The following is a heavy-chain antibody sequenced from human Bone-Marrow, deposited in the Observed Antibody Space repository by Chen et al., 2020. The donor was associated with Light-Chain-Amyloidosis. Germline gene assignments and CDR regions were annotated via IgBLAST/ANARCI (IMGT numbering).Heavy chain of an antibody. D-gene: IGHD3-16*01. Sequence: QVQLQESGPGLVKPSQTLSLTCTVSGGSIRSGDYYWSWLRQPPGKGLQWIGYIYHSGSINHNPSLNSRVTMSVDTSRNQFSLKLTSVTAADTAVYYCAREGAGNYNFYMDVWGKGTTVIVSS. V-gene: IGHV4-30-4*01. J-gene: IGHJ6*03. CDR1: GGSIRSGDYY. CDR2: IYHSGSI. CDR3: AREGAGNYNFYMDV.